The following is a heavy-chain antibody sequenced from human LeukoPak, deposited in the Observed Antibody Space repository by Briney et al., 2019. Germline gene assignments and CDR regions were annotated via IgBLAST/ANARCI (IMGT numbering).Heavy chain of an antibody. CDR2: ITSSGPYM. CDR1: GFTFSTFA. CDR3: ARTYYDYVWGSYRYTFSYFDY. Sequence: GGSLRPTCAASGFTFSTFAMHWVRLSPRKGLEWVSAITSSGPYMLYAHSVKHRFTISRDNTKNLLYLEMNSLRAEDTAVYYCARTYYDYVWGSYRYTFSYFDYWGQGTLVTVSS. J-gene: IGHJ4*02. V-gene: IGHV3-21*06. D-gene: IGHD3-16*02.